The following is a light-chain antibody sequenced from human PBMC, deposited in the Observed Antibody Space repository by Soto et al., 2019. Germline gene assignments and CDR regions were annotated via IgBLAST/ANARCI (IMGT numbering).Light chain of an antibody. J-gene: IGLJ1*01. CDR2: DVS. CDR3: SSYTSSSTLLYV. V-gene: IGLV2-14*01. CDR1: SSDVGGYNY. Sequence: QSALTQPASVSGSPGQSITISCTGTSSDVGGYNYVSWYQQHPGKAPKLMIYDVSNRPSGVSNRFSGSKSGNMASLTISGLQVEDEADYYCSSYTSSSTLLYVFGTGTKLTVL.